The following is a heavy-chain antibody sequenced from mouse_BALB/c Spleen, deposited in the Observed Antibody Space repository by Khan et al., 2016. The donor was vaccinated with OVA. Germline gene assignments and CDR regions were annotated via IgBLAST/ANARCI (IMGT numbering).Heavy chain of an antibody. J-gene: IGHJ4*01. CDR3: ARQPYYHYNSMGY. V-gene: IGHV2-6-1*01. CDR1: GFSLTNYG. Sequence: QVQLKQSGPGLVAPSQSLSITCTISGFSLTNYGVHWVRQPPGKGLELLVVIWSDGCTTYHSALISRLTISKDNSKSQVFLKMNSLQTDDTAMYFDARQPYYHYNSMGYWGQGTSVTVAS. D-gene: IGHD2-10*01. CDR2: IWSDGCT.